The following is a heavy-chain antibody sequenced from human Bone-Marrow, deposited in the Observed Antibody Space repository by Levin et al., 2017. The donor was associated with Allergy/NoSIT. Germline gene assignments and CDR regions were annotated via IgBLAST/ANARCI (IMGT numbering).Heavy chain of an antibody. Sequence: SCAASVFTFDAYWMTWVRQAPGKGLEWVANIKLDGSTSYYVDSVKGRFTISRDNSKKSLYLHMNSLRVEDTAVYYCARIYDSTGYYSGVGAFDIWGRGTMVTVSS. CDR2: IKLDGSTS. D-gene: IGHD3-22*01. V-gene: IGHV3-7*01. J-gene: IGHJ3*02. CDR3: ARIYDSTGYYSGVGAFDI. CDR1: VFTFDAYW.